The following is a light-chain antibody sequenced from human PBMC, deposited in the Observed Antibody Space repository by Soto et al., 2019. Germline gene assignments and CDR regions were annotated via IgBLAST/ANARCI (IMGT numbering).Light chain of an antibody. J-gene: IGKJ1*01. V-gene: IGKV3-20*01. CDR3: QQYGSSPGT. CDR1: QSVSSSY. Sequence: EIVLTQSSGTLSLSPGERATLSCRASQSVSSSYLAGYQQKPGQAPRLRIYGASSRATGIPDRFSGSGSGTDFTLTISRLEPEDFAVYYCQQYGSSPGTFGQGTKVEIK. CDR2: GAS.